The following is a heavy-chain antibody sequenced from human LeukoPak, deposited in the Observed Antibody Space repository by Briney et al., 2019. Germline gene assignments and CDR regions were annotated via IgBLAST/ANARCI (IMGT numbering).Heavy chain of an antibody. J-gene: IGHJ4*02. CDR3: AGGATTGDFDY. D-gene: IGHD1-26*01. Sequence: ASVKVSCKASGYTFTGYYMHWVRQAPGQGLEWMGWINPNSGGTNCAQKFQGRVTMTRDTSISTAYMELSRLRSDDTAVYYCAGGATTGDFDYWGQGTLVTVSS. V-gene: IGHV1-2*02. CDR2: INPNSGGT. CDR1: GYTFTGYY.